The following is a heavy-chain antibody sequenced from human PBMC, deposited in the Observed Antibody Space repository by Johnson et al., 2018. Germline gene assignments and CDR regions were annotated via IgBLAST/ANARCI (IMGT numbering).Heavy chain of an antibody. D-gene: IGHD1-26*01. Sequence: QVQLQESGPGLVKPSETLSLTCTVSGGSISSYYWSWIRQPPGKGLEWIGYIYYSGSTNYIPSLKSRVTISVDTSKNQFSLKLSSVTAADTAVYYCARALLGSYDAFDILGQGTMVTVSS. V-gene: IGHV4-59*01. CDR3: ARALLGSYDAFDI. CDR1: GGSISSYY. CDR2: IYYSGST. J-gene: IGHJ3*02.